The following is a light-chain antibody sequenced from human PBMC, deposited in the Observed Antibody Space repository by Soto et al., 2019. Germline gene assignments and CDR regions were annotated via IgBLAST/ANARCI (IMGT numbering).Light chain of an antibody. CDR3: QQYGSSPSWT. Sequence: EILLTQSPGTLSLSPGERATLSGRASQSVSSSYLAWYQQKPGQAPRLLIYGASSRATGIPDRFSGSGSGTDFTLTISRLGPEDFAVYYCQQYGSSPSWTFGQGTKVDIK. CDR1: QSVSSSY. J-gene: IGKJ1*01. CDR2: GAS. V-gene: IGKV3-20*01.